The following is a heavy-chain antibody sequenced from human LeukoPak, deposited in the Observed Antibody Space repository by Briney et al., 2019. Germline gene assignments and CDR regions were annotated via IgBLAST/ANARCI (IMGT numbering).Heavy chain of an antibody. CDR3: ASLVAAAENDY. Sequence: GGSLRLSCAASGFTFSSYAMTWVRQAPGKGLQWVSAVSGSGAHTYYADSVKGRFTISRDNAKNSLYLQMNSLRAEDTAVYYCASLVAAAENDYWGQGTLVTVSS. V-gene: IGHV3-23*01. CDR2: VSGSGAHT. J-gene: IGHJ4*02. D-gene: IGHD6-13*01. CDR1: GFTFSSYA.